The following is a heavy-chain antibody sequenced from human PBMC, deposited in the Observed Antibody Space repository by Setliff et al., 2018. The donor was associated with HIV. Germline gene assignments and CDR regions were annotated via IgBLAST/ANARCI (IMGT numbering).Heavy chain of an antibody. CDR1: GYTLTELS. D-gene: IGHD6-19*01. CDR3: ATDGAPGLSELAATGYFDL. V-gene: IGHV1-24*01. CDR2: FDPEEIET. Sequence: ASVKVSCKVSGYTLTELSMHWVRQAPGKGLEWMGGFDPEEIETVYAQKFQGRVTMTRDMSTDTASMELRSLRSEDTAVYYCATDGAPGLSELAATGYFDLWGRGTLVTGSS. J-gene: IGHJ2*01.